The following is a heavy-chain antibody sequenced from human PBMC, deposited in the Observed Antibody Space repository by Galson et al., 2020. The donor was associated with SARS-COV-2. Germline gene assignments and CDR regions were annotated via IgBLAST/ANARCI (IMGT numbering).Heavy chain of an antibody. D-gene: IGHD3-22*01. CDR3: ARDNHDSSGWGAFDI. J-gene: IGHJ3*02. CDR2: ILYDGSNK. Sequence: VLQAPGKGLEWVAVILYDGSNKYYADSVKGRFTISRDNSKNTLYLQMNSLRSEDTAVYYCARDNHDSSGWGAFDIWGQGTMVTVYS. V-gene: IGHV3-33*01.